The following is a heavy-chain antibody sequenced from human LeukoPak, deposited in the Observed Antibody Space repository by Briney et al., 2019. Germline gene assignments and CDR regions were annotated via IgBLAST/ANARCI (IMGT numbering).Heavy chain of an antibody. V-gene: IGHV3-23*01. Sequence: GGSLRLSCAASGFTFSSYSMNWVRQAPGKGLEWVSAISGSGGSTYYADSVKGRFTISRDNSKNTLYLQMNSLRAEDTAVYYCAKARCSGGSCYDDYWGQGTLVTVSS. J-gene: IGHJ4*02. CDR1: GFTFSSYS. D-gene: IGHD2-15*01. CDR3: AKARCSGGSCYDDY. CDR2: ISGSGGST.